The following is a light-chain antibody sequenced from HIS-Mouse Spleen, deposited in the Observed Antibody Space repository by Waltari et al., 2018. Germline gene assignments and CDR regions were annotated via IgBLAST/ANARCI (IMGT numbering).Light chain of an antibody. J-gene: IGLJ1*01. CDR1: SSNIGSNT. CDR3: AAWDDSLNGNYV. V-gene: IGLV1-44*01. CDR2: SNN. Sequence: QSVLTQPPSASGTPGQRVTISCSGSSSNIGSNTVNWYQQLPGTAPKLLIYSNNPRPSGVPDRFSGSKSGTSASLAISGLQSEDEADYYCAAWDDSLNGNYVFGTGTKVTVL.